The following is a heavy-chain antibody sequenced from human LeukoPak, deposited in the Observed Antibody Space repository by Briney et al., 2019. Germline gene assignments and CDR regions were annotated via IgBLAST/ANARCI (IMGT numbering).Heavy chain of an antibody. V-gene: IGHV1-69*01. D-gene: IGHD5-12*01. CDR3: ARVLEATHDAFDI. Sequence: SVEVSCKASGGTFSSYAISWVRQAPGQGLEWMGGIIPIFGTANYAQKFQGRVTITADESTSTAYMELSSLRSEDTAVYYCARVLEATHDAFDIWGQGTMVTVSS. CDR2: IIPIFGTA. J-gene: IGHJ3*02. CDR1: GGTFSSYA.